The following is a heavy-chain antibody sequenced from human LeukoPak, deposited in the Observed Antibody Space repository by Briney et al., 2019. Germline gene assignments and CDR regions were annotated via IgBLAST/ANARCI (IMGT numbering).Heavy chain of an antibody. CDR2: NRNKAGSYTA. Sequence: RGGSLRLSCAASGFTLSDSFMSWVRQATGQGGVGVGGNRNKAGSYTAAYAASVKGRYTILRAESKHSLYLQISSLETENAAVYYCATTSWYRVAYWGQGSLVPVSS. CDR3: ATTSWYRVAY. CDR1: GFTLSDSF. D-gene: IGHD6-13*01. J-gene: IGHJ4*02. V-gene: IGHV3-72*01.